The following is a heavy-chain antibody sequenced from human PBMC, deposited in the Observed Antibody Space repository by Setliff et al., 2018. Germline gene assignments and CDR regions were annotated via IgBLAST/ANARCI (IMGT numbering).Heavy chain of an antibody. CDR3: ARTPGGYYDSSGYLAYFDY. CDR2: ISSSSSYT. D-gene: IGHD3-22*01. V-gene: IGHV3-11*03. CDR1: GFTFSDYY. Sequence: PGGSLRLSCAASGFTFSDYYMSWIRQAPGKGLEWVSYISSSSSYTNYADSVKGRFTISRDNAKNSLYLQMNSLRAEDTAVYYCARTPGGYYDSSGYLAYFDYWGQGTRGTVSS. J-gene: IGHJ4*02.